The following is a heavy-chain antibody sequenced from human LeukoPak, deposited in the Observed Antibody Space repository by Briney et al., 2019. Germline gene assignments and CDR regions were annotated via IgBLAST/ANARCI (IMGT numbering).Heavy chain of an antibody. J-gene: IGHJ5*02. D-gene: IGHD2-2*02. V-gene: IGHV3-23*01. Sequence: GGSLRLSCAASGFTLSSYAMSWVRQAPGKGLEWVSAISGSGGSTYCADSVKGRFTLSRDNSKHTLYLQMNSLRAEDTAVYYCDIVVVPAAIEGVGNWFDPWGQGTLVTVSS. CDR1: GFTLSSYA. CDR3: DIVVVPAAIEGVGNWFDP. CDR2: ISGSGGST.